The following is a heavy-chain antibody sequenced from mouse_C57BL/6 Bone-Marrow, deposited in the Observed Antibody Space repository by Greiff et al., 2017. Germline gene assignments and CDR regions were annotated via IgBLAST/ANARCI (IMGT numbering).Heavy chain of an antibody. CDR3: ARAGPLGRSFDY. D-gene: IGHD4-1*01. V-gene: IGHV1-55*01. CDR2: IYPTSGRT. Sequence: QVQLKQPGAELVKPGASVKMSCKASGYTFTSYWITWVKQRPGQGLEWIGDIYPTSGRTNYNEKFKSKAILTVDTSSTTAYMQLSSLTSEDSAVFYGARAGPLGRSFDYWGQGTTLTVSS. J-gene: IGHJ2*01. CDR1: GYTFTSYW.